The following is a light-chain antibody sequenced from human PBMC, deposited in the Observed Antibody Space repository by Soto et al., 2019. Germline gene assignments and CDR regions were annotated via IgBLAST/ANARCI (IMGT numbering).Light chain of an antibody. CDR2: DAS. J-gene: IGKJ1*01. CDR1: QSISSW. Sequence: DIQMTQSPSTLSASIGDRVTITCRASQSISSWLAWYQQKPGTAPKLLIYDASTLESGVPSRFSGSGSGTEFTLTISSLQPDDFATYCCQQYNSYSRTFGQGTKVDNK. V-gene: IGKV1-5*01. CDR3: QQYNSYSRT.